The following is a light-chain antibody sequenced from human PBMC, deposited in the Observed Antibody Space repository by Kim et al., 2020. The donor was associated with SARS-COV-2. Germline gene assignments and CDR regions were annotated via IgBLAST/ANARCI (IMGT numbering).Light chain of an antibody. Sequence: ASVGDRVTISCRASQRISTWLAWYQQKPGKAPKLLISGASNLQSGVPSRFSGSGSGTDFTLTISSLQPEDFATYYCQQTDSFPPTFGQGTRLEIK. CDR3: QQTDSFPPT. J-gene: IGKJ5*01. CDR2: GAS. V-gene: IGKV1-12*01. CDR1: QRISTW.